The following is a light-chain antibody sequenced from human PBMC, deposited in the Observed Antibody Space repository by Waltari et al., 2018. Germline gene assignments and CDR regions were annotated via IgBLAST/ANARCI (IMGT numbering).Light chain of an antibody. CDR3: QQRRA. J-gene: IGKJ2*01. V-gene: IGKV3-11*01. Sequence: TLSCRGSQNVGRYLAWYQQKAGRAPRLLIYDASSRATGIPVRFSGSGSGTDFTLTITTLESEDFAVYYCQQRRAFGQGTKLEI. CDR1: QNVGRY. CDR2: DAS.